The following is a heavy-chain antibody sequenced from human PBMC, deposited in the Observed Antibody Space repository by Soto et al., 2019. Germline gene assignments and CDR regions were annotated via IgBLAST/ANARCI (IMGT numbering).Heavy chain of an antibody. Sequence: SEPLSLTFTVSGGSVSSGSYQWTWIRQPPGKGLEWIGYIHVSGSTNDNPSLKGRVTMSIDTSKNQFSLKLSSVTAADTAGYYGARDGHGMDVWGKGTKVTVSS. CDR3: ARDGHGMDV. V-gene: IGHV4-61*01. CDR2: IHVSGST. J-gene: IGHJ6*04. CDR1: GGSVSSGSYQ.